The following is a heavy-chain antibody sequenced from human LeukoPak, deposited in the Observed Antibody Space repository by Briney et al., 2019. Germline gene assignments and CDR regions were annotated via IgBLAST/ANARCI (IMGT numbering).Heavy chain of an antibody. CDR2: IYYSGST. CDR3: ARGFTGYSSSWYGIPRKDYYYMDV. D-gene: IGHD6-13*01. Sequence: NPSETLSLTCTVSGGSISSYYWSWIRQPPGKGLEWIGYIYYSGSTNYNPSLKSRVTISVDTSKNQFSLKPSSVTAADTAVYYCARGFTGYSSSWYGIPRKDYYYMDVWGKGTTVTVSS. V-gene: IGHV4-59*01. CDR1: GGSISSYY. J-gene: IGHJ6*03.